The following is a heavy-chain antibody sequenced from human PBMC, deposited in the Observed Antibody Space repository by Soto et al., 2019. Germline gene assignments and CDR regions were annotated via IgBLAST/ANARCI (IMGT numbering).Heavy chain of an antibody. CDR2: IYYSGST. Sequence: KPSETLSLTCTVSGGSISSYYWSWIRQPPGKGLEWIGYIYYSGSTNYNPSLKSRVTISVDTSKNQFSLKLSSVTAADTAVYYCAREARYYDSSGYPDYWGQGTLVTLSS. J-gene: IGHJ4*02. CDR1: GGSISSYY. CDR3: AREARYYDSSGYPDY. V-gene: IGHV4-59*01. D-gene: IGHD3-22*01.